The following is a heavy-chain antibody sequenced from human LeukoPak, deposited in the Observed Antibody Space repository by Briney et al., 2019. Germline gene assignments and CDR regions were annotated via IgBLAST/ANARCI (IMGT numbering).Heavy chain of an antibody. CDR3: ARVRGDYKSSYWFDP. D-gene: IGHD4-17*01. CDR1: GGSISSYY. V-gene: IGHV4-59*01. CDR2: IYYSGST. Sequence: SETLSLTCTVSGGSISSYYWSWIRQPPGKGLEWIGYIYYSGSTNYNPSLKSRVTISVDTSKNQFSLKLSSVTAADPAVYYCARVRGDYKSSYWFDPWGQGTLVTVSS. J-gene: IGHJ5*02.